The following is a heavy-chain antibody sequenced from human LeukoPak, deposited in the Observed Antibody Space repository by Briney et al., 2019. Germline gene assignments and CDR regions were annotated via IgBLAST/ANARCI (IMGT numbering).Heavy chain of an antibody. CDR3: ARQGKNYYDSSGPIIG. J-gene: IGHJ4*02. V-gene: IGHV1-2*02. Sequence: ASVKVSCKASGYTFTGYYMHWVRQAPGQGLEWMGWINPNSGGTNYAQKFQGRVTMTRDTSISTAYMELSRLRSDDTAMYYCARQGKNYYDSSGPIIGWGQGTLVTVSS. CDR2: INPNSGGT. D-gene: IGHD3-22*01. CDR1: GYTFTGYY.